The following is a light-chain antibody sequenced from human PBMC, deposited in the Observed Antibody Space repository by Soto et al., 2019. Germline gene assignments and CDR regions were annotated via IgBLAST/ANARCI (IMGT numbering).Light chain of an antibody. CDR2: RTS. J-gene: IGKJ1*01. CDR3: QQGYSTPWT. CDR1: QSISSN. Sequence: EIVMTQSPATLSVSPGERATLSCRASQSISSNLAWYQQKPGQAPRLLMFRTSSRATGFPARFSGSGSGTDFSLTINTLQPEDFATYYCQQGYSTPWTFGQGTKVDI. V-gene: IGKV3-15*01.